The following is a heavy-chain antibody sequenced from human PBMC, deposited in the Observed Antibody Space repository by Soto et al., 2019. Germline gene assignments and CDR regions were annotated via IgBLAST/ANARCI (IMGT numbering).Heavy chain of an antibody. CDR1: GYSFITSYH. Sequence: ASVKVSCKASGYSFITSYHMHWVRQAPGQGLEWMGIINPTGSMTRYSQKFQGRLTMTRDTSTATDYMELSNLTSEDTAVYFCARDAGYDHDAFDIWGQGTRATVS. D-gene: IGHD5-12*01. CDR2: INPTGSMT. V-gene: IGHV1-46*01. CDR3: ARDAGYDHDAFDI. J-gene: IGHJ3*02.